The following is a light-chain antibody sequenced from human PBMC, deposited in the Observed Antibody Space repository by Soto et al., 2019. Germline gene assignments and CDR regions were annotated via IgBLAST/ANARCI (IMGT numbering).Light chain of an antibody. CDR1: SSDVGGYKF. CDR3: GSYTGSIYV. CDR2: EVS. Sequence: QSALTQPASVSGSPGQSITISCTGTSSDVGGYKFVSWYQQHPGKAPKLMIYEVSNRPSGVSSRFSGSKSGNTAPLTISGLQAEDEDDYYCGSYTGSIYVFGNGTKLT. J-gene: IGLJ1*01. V-gene: IGLV2-14*01.